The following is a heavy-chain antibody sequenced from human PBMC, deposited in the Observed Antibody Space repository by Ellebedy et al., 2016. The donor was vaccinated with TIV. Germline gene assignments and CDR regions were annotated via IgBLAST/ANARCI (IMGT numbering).Heavy chain of an antibody. CDR2: IYYSGST. CDR3: ARLLQNSDAFDF. Sequence: MPSETLSLTCTVSGASISSYYWSWIRHPPGTGLEWIGYIYYSGSTNSNPSLRSRVLMSIEKSKNQFSLKLSSVTAADTAVYYCARLLQNSDAFDFWGQGAVVTVAS. J-gene: IGHJ3*01. V-gene: IGHV4-59*08. CDR1: GASISSYY. D-gene: IGHD4-23*01.